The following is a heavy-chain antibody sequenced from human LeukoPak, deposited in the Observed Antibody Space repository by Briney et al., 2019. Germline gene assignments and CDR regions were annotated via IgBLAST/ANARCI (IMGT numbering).Heavy chain of an antibody. CDR2: IYHSGST. V-gene: IGHV4-30-2*01. J-gene: IGHJ4*02. CDR3: ARGEFQGGPDY. D-gene: IGHD3-10*01. Sequence: SQTLSLTCAVSGGSITSDDYSWSWIRQPPGKGLEWIGYIYHSGSTYYNPSLRSRVTISVDRSKNQFSLKLSSVTAADTAVYYCARGEFQGGPDYWGQGTLVTVSS. CDR1: GGSITSDDYS.